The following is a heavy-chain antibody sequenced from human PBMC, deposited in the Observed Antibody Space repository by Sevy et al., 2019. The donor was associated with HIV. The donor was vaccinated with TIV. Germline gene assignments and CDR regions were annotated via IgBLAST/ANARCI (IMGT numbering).Heavy chain of an antibody. CDR2: IYPGDSDT. V-gene: IGHV5-51*01. CDR1: GYSFTSYW. CDR3: XXXXXXXXDDAFDI. Sequence: GESLKISCKGSGYSFTSYWIGWVRQMPGKGLEWMGIIYPGDSDTRYSPSFQGQVTISADKSISTAYLQWSSLKASDXXXXXXXXXXXXXXDDAFDIWGQGTMVTVSS. J-gene: IGHJ3*02.